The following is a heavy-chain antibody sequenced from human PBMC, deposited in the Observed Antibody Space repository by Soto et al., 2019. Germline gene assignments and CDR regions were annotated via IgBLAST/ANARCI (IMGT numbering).Heavy chain of an antibody. Sequence: EVQLVESGGGLVKPGGSLRLSCAASGFTFSSYSMNWVRQAPGKGLEWVSSISSSSSYIYYADSVKGRFTISRDNAKNXLYLQMNSLRAEDTAVYYCARDRLIAAAGYNWFDPWGQGTLVTVSS. D-gene: IGHD6-13*01. CDR3: ARDRLIAAAGYNWFDP. CDR1: GFTFSSYS. V-gene: IGHV3-21*01. CDR2: ISSSSSYI. J-gene: IGHJ5*02.